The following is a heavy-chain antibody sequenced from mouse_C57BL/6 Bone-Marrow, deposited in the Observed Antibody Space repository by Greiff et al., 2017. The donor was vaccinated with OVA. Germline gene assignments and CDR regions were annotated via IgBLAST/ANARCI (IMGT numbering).Heavy chain of an antibody. CDR2: IDPNSGGT. D-gene: IGHD1-1*01. V-gene: IGHV1-72*01. Sequence: VQLQQPGAELVKPGASVKLSCKASGYTFTSYWMHWVKQRPGRGLEWIGRIDPNSGGTKYNEKFKSKATLTVDKPSSTAYMQRSSLTSEDSAVYYCARMARYYYGSSYWYFDVWGTGTTVTVSS. CDR1: GYTFTSYW. CDR3: ARMARYYYGSSYWYFDV. J-gene: IGHJ1*03.